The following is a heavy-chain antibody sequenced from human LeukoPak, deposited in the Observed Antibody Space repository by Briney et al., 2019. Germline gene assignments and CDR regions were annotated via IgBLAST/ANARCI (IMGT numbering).Heavy chain of an antibody. CDR2: VYYSGST. V-gene: IGHV4-39*01. D-gene: IGHD6-6*01. Sequence: ETHALTCTVSGGSISSSSYYWGWIRQPPGKGLEWIGSVYYSGSTNYNPSLKSRVTISVDTSKNHFSLNLSSVTAADTAVYYCARQSRGSSSSIDYFDYWGQGIL. J-gene: IGHJ4*02. CDR1: GGSISSSSYY. CDR3: ARQSRGSSSSIDYFDY.